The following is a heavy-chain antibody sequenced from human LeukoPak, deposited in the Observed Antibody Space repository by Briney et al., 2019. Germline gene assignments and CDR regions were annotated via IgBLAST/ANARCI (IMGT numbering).Heavy chain of an antibody. CDR3: ARELPDIVVVPAATGAFDI. J-gene: IGHJ3*02. Sequence: ASVKVSCKASGYTFTVYYRHWGRQAPGQGLKGMGWINPNSGGTNYAQKFQGRVTMTRDTSISTAYMELSRLRSDDTAVYYCARELPDIVVVPAATGAFDIWGQGKMVTVSS. CDR1: GYTFTVYY. D-gene: IGHD2-2*01. V-gene: IGHV1-2*02. CDR2: INPNSGGT.